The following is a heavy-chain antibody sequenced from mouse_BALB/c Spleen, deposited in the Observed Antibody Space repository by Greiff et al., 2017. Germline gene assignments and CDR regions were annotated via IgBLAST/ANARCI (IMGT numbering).Heavy chain of an antibody. J-gene: IGHJ3*01. CDR1: GFNIKDYY. V-gene: IGHV14-4*02. D-gene: IGHD2-1*01. CDR2: IDPENGDT. CDR3: SCGNYGFAY. Sequence: VQLQQSGAELVRSGASVKLSCTASGFNIKDYYMHWVKQRPEQGLEWIGWIDPENGDTEYAPKFQGKATMTAGTSSNTAYLQLSSLTSEDTAVYYCSCGNYGFAYWGPGTLVTVSA.